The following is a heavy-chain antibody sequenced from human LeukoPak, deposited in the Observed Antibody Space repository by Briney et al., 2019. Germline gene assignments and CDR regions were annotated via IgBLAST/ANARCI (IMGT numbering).Heavy chain of an antibody. D-gene: IGHD3-22*01. Sequence: ASVKVFCKVSGYTLTDLSMHWVRQAPGKGLEWMGTFDPEDGETLYAQKFQGRVTMTEDTSTDTAYMELGSLRSEDTAVDYCTTVREYYYEKWGQGTLVTVSS. CDR1: GYTLTDLS. J-gene: IGHJ4*02. V-gene: IGHV1-24*01. CDR3: TTVREYYYEK. CDR2: FDPEDGET.